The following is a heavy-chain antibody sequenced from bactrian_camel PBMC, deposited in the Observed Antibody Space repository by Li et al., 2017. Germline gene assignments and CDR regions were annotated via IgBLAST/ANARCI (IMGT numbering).Heavy chain of an antibody. D-gene: IGHD5*01. CDR1: GFTFSTYW. V-gene: IGHV3S1*01. J-gene: IGHJ4*01. CDR3: TPSLIYGAGSDAG. Sequence: VQLVESGGGLVQPGGSLRLSCVASGFTFSTYWMYWVRQAPGKGLEWVSTINPDGSVTYGATSVTARFTISRDNPKNPVYLQMDSLKPEDTAVYDCTPSLIYGAGSDAGWGQGTQVTVS. CDR2: INPDGSVT.